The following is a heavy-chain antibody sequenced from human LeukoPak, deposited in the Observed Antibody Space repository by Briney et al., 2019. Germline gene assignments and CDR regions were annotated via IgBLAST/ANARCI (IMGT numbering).Heavy chain of an antibody. V-gene: IGHV3-43*02. CDR2: ISGDGGST. D-gene: IGHD3-22*01. CDR3: AKDKVRSTNYYDSSGYILDY. Sequence: AGGSLRLSCVASGFTFDDYAMHWVRQAPGKGLEWVSLISGDGGSTYYADSMKGRFTISRDNSKNSPYLQMNSLRTEDTALYYCAKDKVRSTNYYDSSGYILDYWGQGTLVTVSS. J-gene: IGHJ4*02. CDR1: GFTFDDYA.